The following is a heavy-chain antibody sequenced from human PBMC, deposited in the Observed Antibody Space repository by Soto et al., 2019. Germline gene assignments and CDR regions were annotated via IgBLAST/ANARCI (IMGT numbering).Heavy chain of an antibody. J-gene: IGHJ6*02. CDR2: IYPGDSDV. CDR1: GYSFANYW. CDR3: ARIRGYDPRPDGMDV. Sequence: EVQLVPSGAEVKKPGESLKISCKGSGYSFANYWIAWVRQMPGKGLEWMGIIYPGDSDVRYSPSFQGQVTISADKSISTAYLQWSSLKASDTAMYYCARIRGYDPRPDGMDVWGQGTTVTVSS. V-gene: IGHV5-51*03. D-gene: IGHD5-12*01.